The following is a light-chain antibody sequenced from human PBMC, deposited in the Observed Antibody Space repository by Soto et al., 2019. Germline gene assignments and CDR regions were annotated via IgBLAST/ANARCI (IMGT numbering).Light chain of an antibody. Sequence: QSALTQPDSVSGSPGQSITISCTGTSSDVGGYNYVSWYQQHPGKAPKLMIYDVSNRPSGVSNRFSGSKSGNTASLTISGLQAEDAADYYCSSYTSSSKVFGGGTKLTVL. CDR3: SSYTSSSKV. V-gene: IGLV2-14*01. J-gene: IGLJ2*01. CDR2: DVS. CDR1: SSDVGGYNY.